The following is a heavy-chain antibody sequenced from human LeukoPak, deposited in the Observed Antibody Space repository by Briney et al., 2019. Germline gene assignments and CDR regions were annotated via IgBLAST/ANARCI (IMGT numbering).Heavy chain of an antibody. CDR3: ARDRLYGIVATGVFDY. CDR2: IIPILGTA. D-gene: IGHD5-12*01. Sequence: ASVKVSCKTSGGTFSSYAISWVRQAPGQGLEWMGGIIPILGTANYAQKFQGRVTITADESTRTAYMELSSLRSEDTAVYYCARDRLYGIVATGVFDYWGQGTLVTVSS. V-gene: IGHV1-69*13. J-gene: IGHJ4*02. CDR1: GGTFSSYA.